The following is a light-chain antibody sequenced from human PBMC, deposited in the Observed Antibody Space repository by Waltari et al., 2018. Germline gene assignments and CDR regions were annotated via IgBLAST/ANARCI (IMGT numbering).Light chain of an antibody. V-gene: IGLV7-46*01. CDR2: EAT. CDR1: TGPVTTDHY. Sequence: QPVVTQEPSLTVSPVGTVTLPCGSNTGPVTTDHYPYWFQQKPGQSPRTLLYEATKKHSWPPSRFSGSLLGGKAALTRSGAQPEDEAEYYCLLTSSDDSSVFGGGTKVTVL. J-gene: IGLJ3*02. CDR3: LLTSSDDSSV.